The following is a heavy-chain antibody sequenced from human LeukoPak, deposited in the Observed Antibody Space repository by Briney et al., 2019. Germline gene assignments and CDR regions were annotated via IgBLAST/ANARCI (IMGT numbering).Heavy chain of an antibody. Sequence: GGSLRLSCAASGFTFSDYYMTWIRQAPGKGLEWLSHIKGNGLTTHYADSVKGRFTISRDNARNSLFLQMNSLRADDTAIYYCARKHDDSGCYGPWGQGTLVTVSS. CDR2: IKGNGLTT. CDR1: GFTFSDYY. CDR3: ARKHDDSGCYGP. J-gene: IGHJ5*02. D-gene: IGHD3-10*01. V-gene: IGHV3-11*04.